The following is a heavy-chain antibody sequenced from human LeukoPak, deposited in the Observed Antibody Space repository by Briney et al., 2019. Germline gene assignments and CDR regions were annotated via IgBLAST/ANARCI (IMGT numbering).Heavy chain of an antibody. V-gene: IGHV3-49*03. J-gene: IGHJ5*02. Sequence: PGGSLRLSCTTSGFTFGDYAISWFRQAPGKGLEWVCLIRSRLYGGTTEYAASVIGRFTISRDDSKSIAYLQMNRLKTEDTAVYYCTKSRYYDYVWGGSWGQGTLVTVSS. D-gene: IGHD3-16*01. CDR2: IRSRLYGGTT. CDR3: TKSRYYDYVWGGS. CDR1: GFTFGDYA.